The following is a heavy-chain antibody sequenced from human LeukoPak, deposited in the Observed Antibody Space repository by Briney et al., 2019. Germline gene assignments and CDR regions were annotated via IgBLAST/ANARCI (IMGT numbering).Heavy chain of an antibody. J-gene: IGHJ6*02. Sequence: ASVKVSCKASGYTFTGYYMHWVRQAPGQGLEWMGWISAYNGNTNYAQKLQGRVTMTTDTSTSTAYMELRSLRSDDTAVYYCARDKRGTSYGMDVWGQGTTVTVSS. CDR2: ISAYNGNT. V-gene: IGHV1-18*04. CDR3: ARDKRGTSYGMDV. CDR1: GYTFTGYY.